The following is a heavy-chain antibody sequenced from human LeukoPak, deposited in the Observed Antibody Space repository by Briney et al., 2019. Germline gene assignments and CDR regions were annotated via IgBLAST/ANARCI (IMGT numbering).Heavy chain of an antibody. CDR1: GGSISSYY. J-gene: IGHJ5*02. Sequence: KPSETLSLTCTVSGGSISSYYWSWIRQPPGKGLEWIGYIYYSGSTNYNPSLKSQVTISVDTSKNQFSLKLSSVTAADTAVYYCARAHYGSGSYNWFDPWGQGTLVTVSS. CDR3: ARAHYGSGSYNWFDP. CDR2: IYYSGST. D-gene: IGHD3-10*01. V-gene: IGHV4-59*01.